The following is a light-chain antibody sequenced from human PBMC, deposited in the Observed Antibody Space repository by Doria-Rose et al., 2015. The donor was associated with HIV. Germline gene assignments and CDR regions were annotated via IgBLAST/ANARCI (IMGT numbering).Light chain of an antibody. Sequence: TQSPGTLSLSPGERATLSCRASQSFSSTYLAWYQQKPGQAPSLLIYDGSTRATGIPDGFSASGSGTDFPLTINRLEPEDFALYYCHQYGTSWTFGQGTKVEI. CDR1: QSFSSTY. CDR2: DGS. J-gene: IGKJ1*01. V-gene: IGKV3-20*01. CDR3: HQYGTSWT.